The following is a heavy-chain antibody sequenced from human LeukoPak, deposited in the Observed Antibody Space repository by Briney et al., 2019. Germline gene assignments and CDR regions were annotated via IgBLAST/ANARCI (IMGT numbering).Heavy chain of an antibody. CDR1: GGTFSGYY. D-gene: IGHD3-22*01. CDR3: ARSWDYDSSGYYYVDY. V-gene: IGHV4-34*01. Sequence: SETLSLTCAVYGGTFSGYYWSWIRQPPGKGLEWIGEINHSGSTNYNPSLKSRVTISVDTSKNQFSLKLSSVTAADTAVYYCARSWDYDSSGYYYVDYWGQGTLVTVSS. CDR2: INHSGST. J-gene: IGHJ4*02.